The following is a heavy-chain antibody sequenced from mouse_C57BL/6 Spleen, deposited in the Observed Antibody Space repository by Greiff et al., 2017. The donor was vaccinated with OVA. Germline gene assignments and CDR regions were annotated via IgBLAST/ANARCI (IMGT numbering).Heavy chain of an antibody. CDR2: IDPEDGDT. J-gene: IGHJ3*01. D-gene: IGHD2-2*01. V-gene: IGHV14-1*01. CDR3: TVYGYDAGFAY. CDR1: GFNIKDYY. Sequence: VQLQQSGAELVRPGASVKLSCTASGFNIKDYYMHWVKQRPEQGLEWIGRIDPEDGDTEYAPKFQGKATMTADTSSNTAYLQLSSLTSEDTAVYYCTVYGYDAGFAYWGQGTLVTVSA.